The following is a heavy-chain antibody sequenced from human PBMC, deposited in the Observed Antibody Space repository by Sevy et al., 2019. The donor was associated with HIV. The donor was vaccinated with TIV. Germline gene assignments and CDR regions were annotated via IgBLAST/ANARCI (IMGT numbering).Heavy chain of an antibody. D-gene: IGHD3-22*01. CDR3: AKDGTQDSSGPSRYFDY. Sequence: GGSLRLSCAASGFTFNNYAMTWVRQASGKGLEWVSGISGSGGSTYYADSVKGRFTISRDNSKNTLYLQMNSLRDEDTAVYYCAKDGTQDSSGPSRYFDYWGQGTLVTVSS. V-gene: IGHV3-23*01. J-gene: IGHJ4*02. CDR2: ISGSGGST. CDR1: GFTFNNYA.